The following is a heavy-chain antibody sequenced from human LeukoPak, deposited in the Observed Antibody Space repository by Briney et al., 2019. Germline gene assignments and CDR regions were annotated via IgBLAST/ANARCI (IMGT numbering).Heavy chain of an antibody. D-gene: IGHD1-26*01. CDR3: AKDLGGSYRDY. Sequence: GGSLRLSCAASGFTFSNYALQWVRQAPGKGLEWVAVISYDGSNKYYADSVKGRFTISRDNSKNTLYLQMNSLRAEDTAVYYCAKDLGGSYRDYWGQGTLVTVSS. J-gene: IGHJ4*02. CDR2: ISYDGSNK. CDR1: GFTFSNYA. V-gene: IGHV3-30*04.